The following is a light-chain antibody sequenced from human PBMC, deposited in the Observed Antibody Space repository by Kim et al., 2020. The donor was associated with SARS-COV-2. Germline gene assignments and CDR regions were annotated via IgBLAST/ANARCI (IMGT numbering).Light chain of an antibody. Sequence: SYELTQPLSVSAALGQTARITCGGNNIGHHNVHWYQQKAGQAPILVIYGNDNRPSGIPERFSGSNWGNTATLTISRAQAGDEGDYFCQVWVIGAHWIFGGGTQLTVL. CDR2: GND. J-gene: IGLJ3*02. CDR1: NIGHHN. CDR3: QVWVIGAHWI. V-gene: IGLV3-9*01.